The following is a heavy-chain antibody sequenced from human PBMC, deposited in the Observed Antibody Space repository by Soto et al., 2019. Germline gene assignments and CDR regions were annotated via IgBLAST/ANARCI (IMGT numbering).Heavy chain of an antibody. CDR3: AKGPEYDILTGCDY. CDR1: GFTFSLSA. CDR2: ISGGGGST. V-gene: IGHV3-23*01. Sequence: EVQLLESGGGFVQPGESLRLSCVASGFTFSLSAMSWVRQAPGRGLEWVSSISGGGGSTEYTDSVKGRFIISRDNSKDTVHLQMNSLRAEDTAVYYCAKGPEYDILTGCDYWGQGALVTVSS. J-gene: IGHJ4*02. D-gene: IGHD3-9*01.